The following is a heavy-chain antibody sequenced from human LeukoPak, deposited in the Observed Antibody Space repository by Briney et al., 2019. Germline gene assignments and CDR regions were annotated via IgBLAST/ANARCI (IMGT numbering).Heavy chain of an antibody. CDR1: GFTFSNAW. J-gene: IGHJ3*01. CDR3: ASNKYPVQAFDV. V-gene: IGHV4-34*01. CDR2: IHHSGST. D-gene: IGHD2/OR15-2a*01. Sequence: GSLRLSCAASGFTFSNAWMSWVRQSPGTGLEWIGEIHHSGSTNYNSSLESRVTMSIDTSNNQFSLKLTSVTAADTAVYYCASNKYPVQAFDVWGQGTMVTVSS.